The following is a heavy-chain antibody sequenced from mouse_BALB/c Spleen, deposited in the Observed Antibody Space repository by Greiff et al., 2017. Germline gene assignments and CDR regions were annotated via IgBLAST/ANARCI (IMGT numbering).Heavy chain of an antibody. CDR3: AREVYYGSYAMDY. CDR1: GFTFSSYY. D-gene: IGHD1-1*01. CDR2: INSNGGST. Sequence: EVKLMESGGGLVKLGGSLKLSCAASGFTFSSYYMSWVRQTPEKRLELVAAINSNGGSTYYPDTVKGRFTISRDNAKNTLYLQMSSLKSEDTALYYCAREVYYGSYAMDYWGQGTSVTVSS. J-gene: IGHJ4*01. V-gene: IGHV5-6-2*01.